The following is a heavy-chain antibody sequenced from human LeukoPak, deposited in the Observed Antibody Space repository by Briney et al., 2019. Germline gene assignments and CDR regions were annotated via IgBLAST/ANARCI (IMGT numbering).Heavy chain of an antibody. V-gene: IGHV4-34*01. CDR1: GGSISSYY. J-gene: IGHJ4*02. CDR3: AREGVDRPNAGYFDY. Sequence: PSETLSLTCTVSGGSISSYYWSWIRQPPGKGLEWIGEINHSGITHYNPSLKSRVTISADTSKNQFSLKLNSVTAADTAVYYCAREGVDRPNAGYFDYWGQGTLVTVSS. D-gene: IGHD5-12*01. CDR2: INHSGIT.